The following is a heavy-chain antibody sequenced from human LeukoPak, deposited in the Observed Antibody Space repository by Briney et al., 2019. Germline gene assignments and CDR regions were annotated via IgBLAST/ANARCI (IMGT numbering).Heavy chain of an antibody. Sequence: SETLSLTCAVSGYSISSGYYWGWIRQPPGKGLEWIGSIYHSGSTYYNPSLKSRVTISVDTSKNQFSLKLSSVTAADTAVYYCARGRRITMIVPSLVDYWGQGTLVTVSS. D-gene: IGHD3-22*01. CDR3: ARGRRITMIVPSLVDY. V-gene: IGHV4-38-2*01. CDR1: GYSISSGYY. J-gene: IGHJ4*02. CDR2: IYHSGST.